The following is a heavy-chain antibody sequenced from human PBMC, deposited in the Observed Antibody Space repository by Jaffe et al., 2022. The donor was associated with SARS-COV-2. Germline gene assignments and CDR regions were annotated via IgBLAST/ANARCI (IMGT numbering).Heavy chain of an antibody. D-gene: IGHD6-19*01. Sequence: EVQLVESGGGLVQPGGSLRLSCAASGFTFSSYWMSWVRQAPGKGLEWVANIKQDGSEKYYVDSVKGRFTISRDNAKNSLYLQMNSLRAEDTAVYYCARGGSGWYIGGKYYFDYWGQGTLVTVSS. CDR2: IKQDGSEK. J-gene: IGHJ4*02. CDR1: GFTFSSYW. V-gene: IGHV3-7*01. CDR3: ARGGSGWYIGGKYYFDY.